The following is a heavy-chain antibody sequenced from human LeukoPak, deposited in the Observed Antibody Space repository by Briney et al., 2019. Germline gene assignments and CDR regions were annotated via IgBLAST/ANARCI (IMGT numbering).Heavy chain of an antibody. V-gene: IGHV1-8*01. CDR3: ARDVNWGIYYYYGMDV. J-gene: IGHJ6*02. D-gene: IGHD7-27*01. CDR2: MSPNSGNT. Sequence: GASVKVPCKASGYTFTSYDINWVRQATGQGLEWMGWMSPNSGNTGYAQKFQGRVTMTRNTSISTAYMELSSLRSEDTAVYYCARDVNWGIYYYYGMDVWGQGTTVTVSS. CDR1: GYTFTSYD.